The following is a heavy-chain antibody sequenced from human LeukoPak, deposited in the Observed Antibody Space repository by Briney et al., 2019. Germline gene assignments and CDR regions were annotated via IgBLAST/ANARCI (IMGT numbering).Heavy chain of an antibody. CDR2: INHSGST. D-gene: IGHD2-15*01. Sequence: SETLSLTCAVYGGSFSGYYWSWIRQPPGKGLEWIGEINHSGSTNYNPSLKSRVTISVDTSKNQFSLKLSSVTAADTAVYYCARRSGGGYCSGGSCYSFYFDYWGQGTLVTVSS. CDR1: GGSFSGYY. V-gene: IGHV4-34*01. J-gene: IGHJ4*02. CDR3: ARRSGGGYCSGGSCYSFYFDY.